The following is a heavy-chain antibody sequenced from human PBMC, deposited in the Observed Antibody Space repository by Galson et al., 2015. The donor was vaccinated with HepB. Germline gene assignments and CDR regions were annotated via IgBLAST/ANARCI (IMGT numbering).Heavy chain of an antibody. CDR3: ARINCSGGSCYSSLDY. D-gene: IGHD2-15*01. J-gene: IGHJ4*02. CDR2: IIPILGIA. Sequence: SVKVSCKASGGTFSSCAISWVRQAPGQGLEWMGGIIPILGIANYAQKFQGRVTITADKSTSTAYMELSSLRSEDTAVYYCARINCSGGSCYSSLDYWGQGTLVTVSS. CDR1: GGTFSSCA. V-gene: IGHV1-69*10.